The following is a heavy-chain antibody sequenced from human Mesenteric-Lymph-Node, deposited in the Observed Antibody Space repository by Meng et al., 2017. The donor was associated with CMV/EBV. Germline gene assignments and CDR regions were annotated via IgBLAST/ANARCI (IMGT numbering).Heavy chain of an antibody. V-gene: IGHV4-34*01. CDR3: ARGGRSKLD. CDR2: INHSGSN. CDR1: GGSFSAYY. J-gene: IGHJ4*02. Sequence: LPPPCAVYGGSFSAYYWSSIRRPPGKGLKWIGEINHSGSNNYNPSLKSRVTISVDTSKNQFSLKLSSVTAADTAVYYCARGGRSKLDWGQGTLVTVSS. D-gene: IGHD2-2*01.